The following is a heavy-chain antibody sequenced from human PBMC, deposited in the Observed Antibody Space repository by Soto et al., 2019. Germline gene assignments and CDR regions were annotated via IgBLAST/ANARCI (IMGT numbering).Heavy chain of an antibody. CDR1: GFTFSSYA. CDR2: ISGGGGST. Sequence: GGSLRLSCAASGFTFSSYAMSWVRQAPGKGLQWVSAISGGGGSTYYADSVKGQFTISRDNSKNTLYLQMNSLRAEDTAVYYCAKGFGVVTHYGMDVWGQGTPVTVSS. J-gene: IGHJ6*02. V-gene: IGHV3-23*01. CDR3: AKGFGVVTHYGMDV. D-gene: IGHD3-3*01.